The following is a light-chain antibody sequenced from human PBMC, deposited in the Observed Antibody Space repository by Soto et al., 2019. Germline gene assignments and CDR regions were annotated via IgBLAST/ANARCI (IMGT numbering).Light chain of an antibody. CDR3: QTWGTATVV. Sequence: QSVLTQSPSASASLGPSVKVTCTLSSGHSSYAIAWHQQQPEKGPRYLMKLNSDGSHSKGDGIPDRFSGSTSGAERYLTISSLQSEDEADYYCQTWGTATVVFGGGTKVTVL. CDR1: SGHSSYA. J-gene: IGLJ2*01. V-gene: IGLV4-69*02. CDR2: LNSDGSH.